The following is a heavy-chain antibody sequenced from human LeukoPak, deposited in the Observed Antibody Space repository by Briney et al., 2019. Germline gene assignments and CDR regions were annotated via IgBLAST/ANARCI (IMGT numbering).Heavy chain of an antibody. CDR1: GFTFSSYA. V-gene: IGHV3-23*01. CDR2: ISGSGGST. D-gene: IGHD6-19*01. J-gene: IGHJ4*02. CDR3: ARVWFSSGWFGPLPDY. Sequence: PGGSLRLSCAASGFTFSSYAMSWVRQAPGKGLEWVSAISGSGGSTYYADSVKGRFTISRDNAKNTLYLQMNSLRAEDTAVYYCARVWFSSGWFGPLPDYWGQGTLVTVSS.